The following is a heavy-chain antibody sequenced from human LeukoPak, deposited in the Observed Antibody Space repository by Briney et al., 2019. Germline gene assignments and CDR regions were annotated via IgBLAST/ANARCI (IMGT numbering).Heavy chain of an antibody. J-gene: IGHJ4*02. Sequence: SGTLSLTCAVSGGSISSSNWWSWVRQPPGKGLEWIGEIYHSGSTNYNPSLKSRVTISVDKSKNQFSLKLSSVTAADTAVYYCARARYSSSWAPDYWGQGTLVTVSS. CDR3: ARARYSSSWAPDY. CDR2: IYHSGST. CDR1: GGSISSSNW. D-gene: IGHD6-13*01. V-gene: IGHV4-4*02.